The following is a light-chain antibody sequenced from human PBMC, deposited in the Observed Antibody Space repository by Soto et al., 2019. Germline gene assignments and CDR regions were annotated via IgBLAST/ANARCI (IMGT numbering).Light chain of an antibody. CDR3: QQSYSIPPT. V-gene: IGKV1-39*01. Sequence: DIQMTQSPSSLSASVGDRVTITCRASQSISSYLNWYQQKPGKAPKLLINAASSLQSGVPSRFSGSRSGTHFTLTISSLQPEDFATYYCQQSYSIPPTFGGGTKVDIK. CDR2: AAS. CDR1: QSISSY. J-gene: IGKJ4*01.